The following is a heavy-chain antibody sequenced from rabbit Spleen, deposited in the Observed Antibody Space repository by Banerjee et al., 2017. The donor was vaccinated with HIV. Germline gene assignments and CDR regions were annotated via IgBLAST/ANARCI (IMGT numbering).Heavy chain of an antibody. J-gene: IGHJ6*01. CDR3: ARDTGSSFSSYGMDL. CDR1: GFSFSDRDV. Sequence: QEQLEESGGGLVKPEGSLTLTCKASGFSFSDRDVMCWVRQAPGKGLEWIACINTATGKAVYASWAKGRFTISTTSSTTVTLQMTSLTVADTATYFCARDTGSSFSSYGMDLWGPRHPGHRL. V-gene: IGHV1S45*01. CDR2: INTATGKA. D-gene: IGHD8-1*01.